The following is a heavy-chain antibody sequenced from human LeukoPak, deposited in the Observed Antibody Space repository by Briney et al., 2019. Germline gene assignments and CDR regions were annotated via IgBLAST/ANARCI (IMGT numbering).Heavy chain of an antibody. CDR1: GYSISSGYY. Sequence: SETLSLTCTVSGYSISSGYYWGWIRQPPGKGLEWTGEINHSGSTNYNPSLKSRVTISVDTSKNQFSLKLSSVTAADTAVYYCARPKRRYYYGSGDRNWYFDLWGRGTLVTVSS. J-gene: IGHJ2*01. D-gene: IGHD3-10*01. V-gene: IGHV4-38-2*02. CDR2: INHSGST. CDR3: ARPKRRYYYGSGDRNWYFDL.